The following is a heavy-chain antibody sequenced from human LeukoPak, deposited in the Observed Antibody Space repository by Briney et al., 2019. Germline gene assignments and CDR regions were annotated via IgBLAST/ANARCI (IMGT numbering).Heavy chain of an antibody. D-gene: IGHD6-19*01. CDR1: GFTFSSYA. V-gene: IGHV3-23*01. CDR3: ANPGSGWYVDY. CDR2: ISDSGGST. J-gene: IGHJ4*02. Sequence: SGGSLRLSCAASGFTFSSYAMSWVRQAPGKGLEWVSAISDSGGSTYYADSVKGRFTISRDNSKNTLYLQMNSLRAEDTAISYCANPGSGWYVDYRGQGTLVTVSS.